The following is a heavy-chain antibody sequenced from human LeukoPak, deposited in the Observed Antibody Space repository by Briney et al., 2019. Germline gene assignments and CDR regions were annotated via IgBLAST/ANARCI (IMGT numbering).Heavy chain of an antibody. D-gene: IGHD6-19*01. CDR1: GYSFSSYG. CDR3: AREEVRKAVAGYFDY. J-gene: IGHJ4*02. V-gene: IGHV1-18*01. Sequence: GASVKVSCKASGYSFSSYGISWVRQAPGQRLEWMGWISGYNGNTNYAQKLQGRVTMTTDTSTSTAYMELRSLRSDDTAVYYCAREEVRKAVAGYFDYWGQGTLVTVSS. CDR2: ISGYNGNT.